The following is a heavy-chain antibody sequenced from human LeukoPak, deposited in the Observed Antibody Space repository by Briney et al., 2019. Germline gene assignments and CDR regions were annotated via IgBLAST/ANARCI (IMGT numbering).Heavy chain of an antibody. Sequence: SETLSLTCAVYGGSFSGYYWSWIRQPPGKGLEWIGEINHSGRTNYNPSLKSRVTISVDTSKNQFSLKLSSVTAADTAVYYCARSPSSSWANWYFDLWGRGTLVTVSS. CDR1: GGSFSGYY. J-gene: IGHJ2*01. CDR3: ARSPSSSWANWYFDL. CDR2: INHSGRT. D-gene: IGHD6-13*01. V-gene: IGHV4-34*01.